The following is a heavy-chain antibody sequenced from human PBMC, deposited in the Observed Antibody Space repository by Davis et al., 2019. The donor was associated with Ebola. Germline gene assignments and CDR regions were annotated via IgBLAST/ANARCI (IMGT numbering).Heavy chain of an antibody. CDR3: ARGEYSGYDWNYYYYYGMDV. D-gene: IGHD5-12*01. V-gene: IGHV4-34*01. Sequence: MPSEPLSPTFPPHGASFSGYSWSWIRQLPGKGLEWIGEINHSGSTNYNPSLKSRVTISVDTSKNQFYLKLSSVTAADTAVYYCARGEYSGYDWNYYYYYGMDVWGQGTTVTVSS. CDR2: INHSGST. CDR1: GASFSGYS. J-gene: IGHJ6*02.